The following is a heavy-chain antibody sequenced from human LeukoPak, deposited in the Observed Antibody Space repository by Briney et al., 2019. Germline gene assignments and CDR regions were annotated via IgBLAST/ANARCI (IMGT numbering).Heavy chain of an antibody. J-gene: IGHJ4*02. Sequence: GGSLRLSCAASGFNFSSYVMIWVRQAPGKGLEWVSGIIGSGVSTDYADSVKGRFTISRDNSKNTLYLQMNSLRAEDTAVYYCAKGRWGDYWGQGTLVTVSS. V-gene: IGHV3-23*01. CDR1: GFNFSSYV. CDR2: IIGSGVST. CDR3: AKGRWGDY. D-gene: IGHD3-16*01.